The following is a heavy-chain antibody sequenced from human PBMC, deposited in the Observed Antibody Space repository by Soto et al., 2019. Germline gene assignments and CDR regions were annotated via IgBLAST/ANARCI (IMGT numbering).Heavy chain of an antibody. CDR2: IIPIFGTA. J-gene: IGHJ6*02. D-gene: IGHD3-22*01. CDR1: GGTFSSYA. Sequence: QVQLVQSGAEVKKPGSSVKVSCKASGGTFSSYAISWVRQAPGQGLEWMGGIIPIFGTANYAQKFQGRVTITADESTSTDYMELRSLRSEDTAVYYCARGPNYDSSGYYYAWYYYGMDVWGQGTTVTVSS. CDR3: ARGPNYDSSGYYYAWYYYGMDV. V-gene: IGHV1-69*01.